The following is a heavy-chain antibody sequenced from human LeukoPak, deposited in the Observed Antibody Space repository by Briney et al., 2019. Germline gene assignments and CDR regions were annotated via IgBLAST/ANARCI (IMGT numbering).Heavy chain of an antibody. CDR3: ARDSTLAAAGDDAFDI. J-gene: IGHJ3*02. Sequence: SETLSLTCTVSGGSISSGGYYWSWIRQPPGKGLEWIGYIYHSGSTYYNPSLKSRVTISVDTSKNQFSLKLSSVTAADTAVYYCARDSTLAAAGDDAFDIWGQGTMVTVSS. V-gene: IGHV4-30-2*01. CDR2: IYHSGST. CDR1: GGSISSGGYY. D-gene: IGHD6-13*01.